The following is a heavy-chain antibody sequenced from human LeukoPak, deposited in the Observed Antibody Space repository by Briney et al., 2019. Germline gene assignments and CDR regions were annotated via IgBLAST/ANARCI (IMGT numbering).Heavy chain of an antibody. Sequence: GGSLRLSCAASAFTFSDYGMHWVRQAPGKGLEWVAFIRFDESNKYYADSVKGRFTISRDNSKNTLFLQMNSLRAQDTAVYYCAKDYGKNQWPSRRPPSYFDYWGQGILVTVSS. CDR2: IRFDESNK. CDR3: AKDYGKNQWPSRRPPSYFDY. D-gene: IGHD6-19*01. CDR1: AFTFSDYG. V-gene: IGHV3-30*02. J-gene: IGHJ4*02.